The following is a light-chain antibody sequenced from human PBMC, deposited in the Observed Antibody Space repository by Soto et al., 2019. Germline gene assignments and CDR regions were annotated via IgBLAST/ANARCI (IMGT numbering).Light chain of an antibody. CDR3: SSYAGSNNYV. CDR1: SSDVGGYNY. J-gene: IGLJ1*01. V-gene: IGLV2-8*01. Sequence: QSALTQPPSASGSPGQSVAISCTGTSSDVGGYNYVSWYQQHPGKAPKLMIYEVSKRPSGVPDRFSGSKSGNTASLTVSGLHAEDEADYYCSSYAGSNNYVFGTATKVTVL. CDR2: EVS.